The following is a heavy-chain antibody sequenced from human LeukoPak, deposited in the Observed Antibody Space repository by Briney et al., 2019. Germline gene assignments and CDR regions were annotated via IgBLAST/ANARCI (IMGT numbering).Heavy chain of an antibody. CDR1: GGSISSGGYY. Sequence: PSETLSLTCTVSGGSISSGGYYWSWIRQHPGKGLEWIGYIYYSGSTYCNPSLKSRVTISVDTSKNQFSLKLSSVTAADTAVYYCARYETYYFDYWGQGTLVTVSS. D-gene: IGHD3-3*01. CDR2: IYYSGST. CDR3: ARYETYYFDY. J-gene: IGHJ4*02. V-gene: IGHV4-31*03.